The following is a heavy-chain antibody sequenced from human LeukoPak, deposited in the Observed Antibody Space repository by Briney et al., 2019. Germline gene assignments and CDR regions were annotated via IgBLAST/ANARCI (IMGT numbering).Heavy chain of an antibody. CDR3: AELGITTIGGV. J-gene: IGHJ6*04. V-gene: IGHV3-48*03. D-gene: IGHD3-10*02. CDR2: ISSSGSTI. CDR1: GFTLSSYE. Sequence: GGSLRLSCAASGFTLSSYEMNWVRQAPGKGLEWVSYISSSGSTIYYADSVKGRFTISRDNAKNSLYLQMNNLRAEDTAVYYCAELGITTIGGVWGKGTTVTISS.